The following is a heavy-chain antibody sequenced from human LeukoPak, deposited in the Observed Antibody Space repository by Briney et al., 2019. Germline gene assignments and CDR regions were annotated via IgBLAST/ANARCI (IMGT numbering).Heavy chain of an antibody. CDR1: GFTFSSYA. V-gene: IGHV3-23*01. Sequence: GGSLRLSCAASGFTFSSYAMSWVRQAPGKGLEWVSAISGSGGSTYYADSVKGRFTISRDNSKNTLYLQMNGLRAEDTAVYYCAKSSGYYYGGPVYYFDYWGQGTLVTVSS. CDR2: ISGSGGST. CDR3: AKSSGYYYGGPVYYFDY. D-gene: IGHD3-22*01. J-gene: IGHJ4*02.